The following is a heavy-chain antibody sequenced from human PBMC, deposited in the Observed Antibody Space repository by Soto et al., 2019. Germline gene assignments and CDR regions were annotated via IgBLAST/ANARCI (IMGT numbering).Heavy chain of an antibody. CDR1: GYTFTSYG. CDR2: ISAYNGNT. J-gene: IGHJ5*02. CDR3: AKDESFWSLKAQWVS. D-gene: IGHD3-10*01. Sequence: ASVKVSCKASGYTFTSYGISWVRQAPGQGLEWMGWISAYNGNTNYAQKLQGRVTMTTDTSTSTAYMELRSLRSDDTAVYYCAKDESFWSLKAQWVSWGQGTLVTVSS. V-gene: IGHV1-18*01.